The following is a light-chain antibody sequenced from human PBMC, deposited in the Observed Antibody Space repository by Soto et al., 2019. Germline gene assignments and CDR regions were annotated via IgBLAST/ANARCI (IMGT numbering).Light chain of an antibody. CDR3: AEWDDSLKGYVV. Sequence: QSALTQPPSASGTPGQRVTISCSGSSSNIGSNTVNWYQQLPGTAPKLLIYSNNQRPSGVPDRFSGSKSGTSASLAISGLQSEDEAEYYCAEWDDSLKGYVVFGGGT. CDR1: SSNIGSNT. CDR2: SNN. V-gene: IGLV1-44*01. J-gene: IGLJ2*01.